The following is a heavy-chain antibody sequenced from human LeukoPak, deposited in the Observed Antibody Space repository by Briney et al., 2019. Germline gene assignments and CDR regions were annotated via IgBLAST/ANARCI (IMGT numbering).Heavy chain of an antibody. CDR2: IHHSGNT. V-gene: IGHV4-38-2*01. Sequence: SETLSLTCAVSGYSISSGYYWGWIRQPPGKGLEWIGSIHHSGNTYYNASLKSRVTISVDTSKNQLSLKLSSVTAADTAVYYCARTVYTGGRGGFYFDHWGQGTLVTVSS. J-gene: IGHJ4*02. CDR1: GYSISSGYY. D-gene: IGHD3-16*01. CDR3: ARTVYTGGRGGFYFDH.